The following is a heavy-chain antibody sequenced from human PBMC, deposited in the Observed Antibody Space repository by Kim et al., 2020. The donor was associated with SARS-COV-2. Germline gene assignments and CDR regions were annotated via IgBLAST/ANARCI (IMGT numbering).Heavy chain of an antibody. J-gene: IGHJ4*02. V-gene: IGHV4-4*02. D-gene: IGHD3-10*01. CDR3: ARYKAYGPSPYYFDY. Sequence: SETLSLTCAVSGGSISSSNWWSWVRQPPGKGLEWIGEIYHSGSTNYNPSLKSRVTISVDKAKNQFSLKLSSVTAADTAVYYCARYKAYGPSPYYFDYWGQGTLVTVSS. CDR1: GGSISSSNW. CDR2: IYHSGST.